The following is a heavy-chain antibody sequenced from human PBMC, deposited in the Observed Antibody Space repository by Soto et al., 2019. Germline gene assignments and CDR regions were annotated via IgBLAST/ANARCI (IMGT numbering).Heavy chain of an antibody. V-gene: IGHV4-31*03. Sequence: QVQLQESGPGLVKPSQTLSLTCTVSGGSISSGGYYWSWIRQHPGKGLEWIVYIYYSGSTYYNPALKSRVTISVDPSTNLSSLKLSSVTAADTAVYYCARGGRRSPVMDVWGPGTTVTVAS. CDR3: ARGGRRSPVMDV. CDR2: IYYSGST. J-gene: IGHJ6*02. CDR1: GGSISSGGYY.